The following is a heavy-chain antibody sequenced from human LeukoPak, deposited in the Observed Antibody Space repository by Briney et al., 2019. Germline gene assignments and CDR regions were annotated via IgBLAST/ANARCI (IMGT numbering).Heavy chain of an antibody. Sequence: GASVKVSCKASGGTFSSYAISWVRQAPGQGLEWMGGIIPIFGTANYAQKFQGRVTITTDESTSTAYMELSSLRSEDTAVYYCARGPYYDFWSGYYNSYYYYMDVWGKGTTVTVSS. J-gene: IGHJ6*03. V-gene: IGHV1-69*05. CDR1: GGTFSSYA. CDR2: IIPIFGTA. CDR3: ARGPYYDFWSGYYNSYYYYMDV. D-gene: IGHD3-3*01.